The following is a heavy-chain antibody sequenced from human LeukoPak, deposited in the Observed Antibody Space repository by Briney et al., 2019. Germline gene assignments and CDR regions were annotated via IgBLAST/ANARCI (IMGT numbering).Heavy chain of an antibody. CDR2: INWNGGST. CDR1: GFTFDDYG. V-gene: IGHV3-20*04. Sequence: GGSLRLSCAASGFTFDDYGMSWVRQAPGKGLEWVSGINWNGGSTGYADSVKGRFTISRDNAKNFLYLQMNSLRAEDTALYYCARDSCSSTSCYSNWFDPWGQGTLDTVSS. CDR3: ARDSCSSTSCYSNWFDP. D-gene: IGHD2-2*01. J-gene: IGHJ5*02.